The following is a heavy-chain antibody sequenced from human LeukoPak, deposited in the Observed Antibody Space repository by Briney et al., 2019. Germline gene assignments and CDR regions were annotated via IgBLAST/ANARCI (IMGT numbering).Heavy chain of an antibody. V-gene: IGHV4-59*01. D-gene: IGHD3-22*01. J-gene: IGHJ4*02. Sequence: PSETLSLTCTVSGGSITSYYWSWIRQPPGKGLEWIGYIYYSGSTNYNPSLKSRVTISLDTSKNQFPLNLSSVTAADTAVYYCARLYYYDSSGYYFGFDYWGQGTLVTVFS. CDR2: IYYSGST. CDR3: ARLYYYDSSGYYFGFDY. CDR1: GGSITSYY.